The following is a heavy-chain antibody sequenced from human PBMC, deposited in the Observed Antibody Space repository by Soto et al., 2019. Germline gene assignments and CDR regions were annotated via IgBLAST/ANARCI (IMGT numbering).Heavy chain of an antibody. D-gene: IGHD6-19*01. J-gene: IGHJ6*02. Sequence: EVSLVESGGGLVKPGGSLRLSCAASGFTFSSFSMNWVRQAPGKGLEWVASISFSSSNIYHADSLKGRFTISRDNAQTSLYLQMNSLIAEDTAVYYCARSPQWTPLLRGGMDVWGRGTTVIVAS. CDR2: ISFSSSNI. V-gene: IGHV3-21*01. CDR1: GFTFSSFS. CDR3: ARSPQWTPLLRGGMDV.